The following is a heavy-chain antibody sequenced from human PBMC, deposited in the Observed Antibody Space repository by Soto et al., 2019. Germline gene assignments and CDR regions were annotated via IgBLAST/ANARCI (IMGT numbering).Heavy chain of an antibody. CDR2: IKQDGSKT. CDR1: GFTFSSYW. Sequence: GGSLRLSCAASGFTFSSYWMSWVRQAPGKGLEWVANIKQDGSKTYYVDSVKGRFTISRDNAKITMYLQMNSLRAEDAAVYYCARDRGIGGPNWFDTWGQGTLVTVSS. CDR3: ARDRGIGGPNWFDT. D-gene: IGHD3-10*01. V-gene: IGHV3-7*01. J-gene: IGHJ5*02.